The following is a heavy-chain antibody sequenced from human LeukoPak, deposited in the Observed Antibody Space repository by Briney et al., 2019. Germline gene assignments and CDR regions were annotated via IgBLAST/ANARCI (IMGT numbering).Heavy chain of an antibody. J-gene: IGHJ6*03. V-gene: IGHV1-2*06. D-gene: IGHD6-19*01. CDR1: GYTFTGYY. Sequence: ASVKVSCKASGYTFTGYYMHWVRQAPGQGLEWMGRINPNSGGTNYAQKFQGRVTMTRDTSISTAYMELSRPRADDTAVYYCARGPYSSRRVYYYYMDVWGKGTTVTVSS. CDR3: ARGPYSSRRVYYYYMDV. CDR2: INPNSGGT.